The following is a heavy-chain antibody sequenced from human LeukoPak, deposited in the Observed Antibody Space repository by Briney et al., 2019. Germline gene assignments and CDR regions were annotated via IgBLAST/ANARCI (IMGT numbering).Heavy chain of an antibody. CDR1: GFTFSSYS. CDR2: ISGSSSYI. Sequence: GGSLRLSCAASGFTFSSYSMNWVRQAPGKGLEWVSSISGSSSYIYYADSVKGRFTISRDNAKNSVYLQMNSLRVEDTGIYYCARNARGPGDYWGQGTVVTVSS. V-gene: IGHV3-21*01. CDR3: ARNARGPGDY. D-gene: IGHD2-2*01. J-gene: IGHJ4*02.